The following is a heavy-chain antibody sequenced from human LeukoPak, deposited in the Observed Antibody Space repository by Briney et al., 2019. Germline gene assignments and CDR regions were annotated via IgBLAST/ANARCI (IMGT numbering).Heavy chain of an antibody. D-gene: IGHD6-13*01. CDR3: ASSLPRYSSSWYLFNY. J-gene: IGHJ4*02. Sequence: GGSLRLSCAASGFTFSSYGMHWVRQAPGKGLEWVAVISNDGSNKYYADSVKGRFTISRDNSKNTLYLQKNSLRAEDTAVYYCASSLPRYSSSWYLFNYWGQGTLVTVSS. V-gene: IGHV3-30*03. CDR1: GFTFSSYG. CDR2: ISNDGSNK.